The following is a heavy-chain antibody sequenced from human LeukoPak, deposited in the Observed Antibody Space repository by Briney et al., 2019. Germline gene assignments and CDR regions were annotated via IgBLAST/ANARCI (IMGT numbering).Heavy chain of an antibody. CDR3: ARVGVGCSSTSCSSYYYGMAV. Sequence: ASGKVSCKASGYAFTSYGISWVRQAPGQGLEWMGWISAYNGNTNYAQKLQGRVTMTTDTSTSTAYMELRSLRSDDTAVYYCARVGVGCSSTSCSSYYYGMAVWGQGTTVTVSS. CDR2: ISAYNGNT. V-gene: IGHV1-18*01. D-gene: IGHD2-2*01. CDR1: GYAFTSYG. J-gene: IGHJ6*02.